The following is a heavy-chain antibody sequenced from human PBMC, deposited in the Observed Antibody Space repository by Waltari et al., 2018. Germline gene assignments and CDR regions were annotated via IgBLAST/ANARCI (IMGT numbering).Heavy chain of an antibody. CDR1: GGSISSSSYY. Sequence: QLQLQESGPGLVKPSETLSLTCTVSGGSISSSSYYWGWIRQPPGKGLEWIGSIYYSGSTYYNPSLKSRVTISVDTSKNQFSLKLSSVTAADTAVYYCARAQSDNWFDPWGQGTLVTVSS. J-gene: IGHJ5*02. CDR2: IYYSGST. V-gene: IGHV4-39*07. CDR3: ARAQSDNWFDP.